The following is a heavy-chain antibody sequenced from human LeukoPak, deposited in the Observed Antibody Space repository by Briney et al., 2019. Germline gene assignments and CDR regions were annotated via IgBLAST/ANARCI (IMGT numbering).Heavy chain of an antibody. V-gene: IGHV4-59*01. Sequence: SETLSLTCTVSGGSISSYYWSWIRQPPGKGLEWIGYINYSGSTNYNPSLRSRVTISVDTSKNQFSVKLSSVTAADAAVYYCARELAAATFDYWGQGTLVTVSS. CDR1: GGSISSYY. CDR3: ARELAAATFDY. J-gene: IGHJ4*02. D-gene: IGHD6-13*01. CDR2: INYSGST.